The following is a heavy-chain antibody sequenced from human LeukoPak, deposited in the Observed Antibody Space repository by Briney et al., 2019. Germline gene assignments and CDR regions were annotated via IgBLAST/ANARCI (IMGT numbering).Heavy chain of an antibody. CDR3: ARPNYSSAWFLFDY. D-gene: IGHD6-19*01. CDR2: IYYSGST. V-gene: IGHV4-59*05. Sequence: SETLSLTCTVSGGSISSYYWSWIRQPPGRGLEWIGSIYYSGSTYYNPSLKSRVTISVDTSKNQFSLKLSSVTAADTAVYYCARPNYSSAWFLFDYWGQGTLVTVSS. J-gene: IGHJ4*02. CDR1: GGSISSYY.